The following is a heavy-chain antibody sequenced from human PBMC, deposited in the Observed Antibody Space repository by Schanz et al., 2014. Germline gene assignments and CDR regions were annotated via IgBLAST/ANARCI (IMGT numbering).Heavy chain of an antibody. Sequence: QVQLVQSGSEVKKPGASVKVSCKASGYTFTTYGISWVRQAPGQGLEWMGWISAYNGHTNYAQKFQGRVTMTTDTSTTTAYMELRSLTSDDTAVYYCARTPAHDVQLGQKCYYAMDVWGQGTAVAVSS. CDR3: ARTPAHDVQLGQKCYYAMDV. V-gene: IGHV1-18*01. J-gene: IGHJ6*02. CDR1: GYTFTTYG. D-gene: IGHD6-6*01. CDR2: ISAYNGHT.